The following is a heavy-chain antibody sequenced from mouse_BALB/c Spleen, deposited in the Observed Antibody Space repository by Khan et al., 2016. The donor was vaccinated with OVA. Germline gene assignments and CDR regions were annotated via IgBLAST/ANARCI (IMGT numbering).Heavy chain of an antibody. D-gene: IGHD1-1*02. Sequence: QVQLQQSGPGLVQPSQSLSITCTVSGFSLTNYGVHWVRQTPGKGLEWLGMIWSGGSTDYNATFISRLTISKDNSRSQVFCKMNSLQARDTARYYCARNRNGYFDYWGQGTTLTVSS. V-gene: IGHV2-2*02. J-gene: IGHJ2*01. CDR2: IWSGGST. CDR3: ARNRNGYFDY. CDR1: GFSLTNYG.